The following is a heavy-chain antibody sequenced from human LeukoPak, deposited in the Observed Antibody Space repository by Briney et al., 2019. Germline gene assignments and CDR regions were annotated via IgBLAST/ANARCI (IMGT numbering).Heavy chain of an antibody. Sequence: GGSLRLSCAASGFTVSSKYMSWVRQAPGKGLEWVGFIRSNPYGGATEYAASVKGRFTISRDDSKSIAYLQLNSLKTEDTAVYYCTRPKYGDYFDYWGQGTLVTVSS. CDR2: IRSNPYGGAT. J-gene: IGHJ4*02. CDR1: GFTVSSKY. D-gene: IGHD4-17*01. V-gene: IGHV3-49*04. CDR3: TRPKYGDYFDY.